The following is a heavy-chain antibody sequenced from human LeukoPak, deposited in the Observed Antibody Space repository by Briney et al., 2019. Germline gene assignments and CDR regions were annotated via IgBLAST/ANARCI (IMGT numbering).Heavy chain of an antibody. CDR2: IYYSGST. J-gene: IGHJ4*02. V-gene: IGHV4-34*01. Sequence: SETLSLTCAVYGGSFSGYYWSWIRQPPGKGLERIGNIYYSGSTYYNPSLKSRVTIPVDTSKNQFSLKLSSVTAADTAVYYCARGVGDIVVVPAADIGFDYWGQGTLVTVSS. D-gene: IGHD2-2*01. CDR3: ARGVGDIVVVPAADIGFDY. CDR1: GGSFSGYY.